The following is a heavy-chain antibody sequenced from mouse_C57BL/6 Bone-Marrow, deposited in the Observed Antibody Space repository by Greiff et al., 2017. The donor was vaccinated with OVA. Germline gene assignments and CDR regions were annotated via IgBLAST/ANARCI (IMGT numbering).Heavy chain of an antibody. V-gene: IGHV1-50*01. CDR1: GYTFTSYW. D-gene: IGHD1-1*01. J-gene: IGHJ1*03. Sequence: QVQLQQPGAELVKPGASVKLSCKASGYTFTSYWMQWVKQRPGQGLEWIGEIDPSDSYTNYNQKFKGKATLTVDTSSNTAYMQLSSLTSEDSAVYSCARSHYSSDWYFDVWGTGTTVTVSS. CDR2: IDPSDSYT. CDR3: ARSHYSSDWYFDV.